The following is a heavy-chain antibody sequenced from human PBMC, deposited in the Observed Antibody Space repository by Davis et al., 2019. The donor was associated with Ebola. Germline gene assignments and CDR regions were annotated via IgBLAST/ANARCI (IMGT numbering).Heavy chain of an antibody. CDR1: NGSISSGHYY. V-gene: IGHV4-30-4*01. J-gene: IGHJ4*02. CDR2: VYYYSGST. CDR3: ARVLYYYDSSGYYGY. Sequence: SETLSLTCTVSNGSISSGHYYWNWIRQPPGKGLEWIGHVYYYSGSTNYNPSLKSRVTISVDTSKNQFSLKLSSETAADTAVYYCARVLYYYDSSGYYGYWGQGTLVTVSS. D-gene: IGHD3-22*01.